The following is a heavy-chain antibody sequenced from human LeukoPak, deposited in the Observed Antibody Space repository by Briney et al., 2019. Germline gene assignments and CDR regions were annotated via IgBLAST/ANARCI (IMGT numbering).Heavy chain of an antibody. CDR2: IYYSGST. J-gene: IGHJ4*02. CDR3: ASSPSGYWWNFDC. Sequence: TSETLSLTCTVSGGSISSNNYYWGWIRQPPGKGLEWIGSIYYSGSTYNNPSLKSRVTISVDTTKNQFSLELTSVTAADTAVYYCASSPSGYWWNFDCWGQGTLVTVSS. V-gene: IGHV4-39*01. CDR1: GGSISSNNYY. D-gene: IGHD3-22*01.